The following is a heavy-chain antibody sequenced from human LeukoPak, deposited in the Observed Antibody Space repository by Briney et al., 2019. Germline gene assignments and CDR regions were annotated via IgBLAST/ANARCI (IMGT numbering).Heavy chain of an antibody. Sequence: GGSLRLSCAACGFTFSSYDMHWVRQATGKGLEWVSAIGTAGDTYYPGSVKGQFTISRENAKNSLYLQMNSLRAEDTAVYFCASRVNSARSFDYWGQGSLVTVSS. V-gene: IGHV3-13*03. CDR3: ASRVNSARSFDY. CDR1: GFTFSSYD. D-gene: IGHD2/OR15-2a*01. CDR2: IGTAGDT. J-gene: IGHJ4*02.